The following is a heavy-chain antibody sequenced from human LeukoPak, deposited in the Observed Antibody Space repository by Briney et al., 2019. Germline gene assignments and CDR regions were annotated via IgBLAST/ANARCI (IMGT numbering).Heavy chain of an antibody. V-gene: IGHV4-39*07. CDR1: GGSNSSSSYY. CDR2: IYYSGST. J-gene: IGHJ4*02. Sequence: SETLSLTCTVSGGSNSSSSYYWGWIRQPPGKGLEWIGSIYYSGSTYYNSSLKSRVTISVDTSKNQFSLKLSSVTAADTAVYYCARDLGYQGTYYYDSSGSWDYWGQGTLVTVSS. CDR3: ARDLGYQGTYYYDSSGSWDY. D-gene: IGHD3-22*01.